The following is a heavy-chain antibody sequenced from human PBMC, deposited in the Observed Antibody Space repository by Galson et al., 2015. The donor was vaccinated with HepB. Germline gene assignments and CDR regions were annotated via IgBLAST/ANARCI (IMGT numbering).Heavy chain of an antibody. CDR3: ARARYDSGSRRSWYHGMDV. D-gene: IGHD3-10*01. CDR1: GYTFTRNA. Sequence: SVKVSCKASGYTFTRNAMNWVRQAPGQGLEWMGWINTNIGNPTYAQGFTGRFVFSLDTSVSTAYLQISSLKAEDTAVYYCARARYDSGSRRSWYHGMDVWGQGTTVTVSS. V-gene: IGHV7-4-1*02. CDR2: INTNIGNP. J-gene: IGHJ6*02.